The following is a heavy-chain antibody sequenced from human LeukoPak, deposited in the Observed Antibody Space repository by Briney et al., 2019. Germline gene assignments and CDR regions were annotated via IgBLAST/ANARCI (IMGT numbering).Heavy chain of an antibody. Sequence: SETLSLTCTVSGGAVSGYYWSWIRHPAGKRLEWIGRIYSTGSTNHNPSLKSRLTMSVDTSKNQFSLRLSSVTAADTAVYYCARDLDYNYHHMDVWGQGTTVTVSS. J-gene: IGHJ6*03. CDR2: IYSTGST. CDR1: GGAVSGYY. CDR3: ARDLDYNYHHMDV. V-gene: IGHV4-4*07.